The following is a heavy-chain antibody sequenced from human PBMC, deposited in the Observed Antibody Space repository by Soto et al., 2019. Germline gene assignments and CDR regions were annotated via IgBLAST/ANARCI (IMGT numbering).Heavy chain of an antibody. CDR1: GFTFSSYG. V-gene: IGHV3-33*01. CDR3: ARGNYYDILTGLSAYYGMDV. D-gene: IGHD3-9*01. J-gene: IGHJ6*02. CDR2: IWYDGSNK. Sequence: GGSLRLSCAASGFTFSSYGMHWVRQAPGKGLEWVAVIWYDGSNKYYADSVKGRFTISRDNSKTTLYLQMNSLRAEDTAVYYCARGNYYDILTGLSAYYGMDVWGQGTTVTVSS.